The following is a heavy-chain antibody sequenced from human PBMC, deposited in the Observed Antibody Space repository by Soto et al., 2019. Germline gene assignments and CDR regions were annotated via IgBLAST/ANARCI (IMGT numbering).Heavy chain of an antibody. J-gene: IGHJ4*02. Sequence: QVQLVQSGAEVKKPGASVKVSCKASGYTFTDYYMHWVRQAPGQGLEWMGWINPNGGDTRYAQHFQGRVAMTRDTSDSTVYMDLNSLRSDDTAMYYCTRASTVAGGLSNSLPNDYWGQGTLVTVSS. CDR1: GYTFTDYY. CDR2: INPNGGDT. V-gene: IGHV1-2*02. CDR3: TRASTVAGGLSNSLPNDY. D-gene: IGHD6-19*01.